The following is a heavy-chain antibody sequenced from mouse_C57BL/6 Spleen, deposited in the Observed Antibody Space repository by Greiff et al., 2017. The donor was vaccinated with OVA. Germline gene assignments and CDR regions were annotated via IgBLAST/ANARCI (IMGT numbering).Heavy chain of an antibody. CDR1: GYSITSGYD. CDR3: ARRYGGGYIDV. J-gene: IGHJ1*03. Sequence: EVQLVESGPGMVKPSQSLSLTCTVTGYSITSGYDWLWIRHFPGNILEWMGYLSYSGSTNYTPFLQSRISITHDTYTNYFFLKWNSVTTEDTATCYGARRYGGGYIDVWGTGTTVTVSS. D-gene: IGHD2-14*01. CDR2: LSYSGST. V-gene: IGHV3-1*01.